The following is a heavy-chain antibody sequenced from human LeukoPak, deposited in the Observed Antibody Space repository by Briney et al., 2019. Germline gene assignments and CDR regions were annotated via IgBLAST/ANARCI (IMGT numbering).Heavy chain of an antibody. Sequence: GGSLRLSCAASGFTFDVYAMPWVRQAPGKGLEGFSLFSGDGGGTNYADSVKGRFTISRDNSRHTLYLQMNSLGAEDTALYYCAKDKEYSGFGPILSGYYYGMDVWGKGTTVTVSS. J-gene: IGHJ6*04. CDR3: AKDKEYSGFGPILSGYYYGMDV. CDR1: GFTFDVYA. CDR2: FSGDGGGT. D-gene: IGHD5-12*01. V-gene: IGHV3-43D*04.